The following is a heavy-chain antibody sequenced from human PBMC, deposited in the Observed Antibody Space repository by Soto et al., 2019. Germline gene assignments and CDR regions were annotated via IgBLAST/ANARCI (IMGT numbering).Heavy chain of an antibody. J-gene: IGHJ6*03. CDR2: ISYDGSNK. D-gene: IGHD1-20*01. V-gene: IGHV3-30*18. Sequence: QVQLVESGGGVVQPGRSLRLSCAASGFTFSSYGMHWVRQAPGKGLEWVAVISYDGSNKYYADSVKGRFTISRDNSKNTLYLQRNSLRAEDTAVYYCAKDGSITGTTRKIYYYYMDVWGKGTTVTVSS. CDR1: GFTFSSYG. CDR3: AKDGSITGTTRKIYYYYMDV.